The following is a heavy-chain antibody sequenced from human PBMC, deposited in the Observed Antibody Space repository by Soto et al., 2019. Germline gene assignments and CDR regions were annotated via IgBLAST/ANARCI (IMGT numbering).Heavy chain of an antibody. V-gene: IGHV3-30-3*01. J-gene: IGHJ4*02. CDR3: VSGNYLEY. CDR1: GFTFSSYA. Sequence: QVQLVESGGGVVQPGRSLRLSCAASGFTFSSYAMHWVRQAPGKGLEWVAVISYDGTNKYYADSVKGRFTISRDNSKNTLYLQMNSLRAEDTAVFYCVSGNYLEYWGQGTLVTVSS. CDR2: ISYDGTNK. D-gene: IGHD1-26*01.